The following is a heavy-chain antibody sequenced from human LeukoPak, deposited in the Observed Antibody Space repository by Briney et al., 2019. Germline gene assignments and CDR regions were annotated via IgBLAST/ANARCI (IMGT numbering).Heavy chain of an antibody. J-gene: IGHJ4*02. CDR2: IEGDGTRT. D-gene: IGHD2-15*01. Sequence: GGSLRLSCAASGFTFSTYWMHWVRQVPGEGLVWVASIEGDGTRTNYADSVMGRFTISRDNAESTLYLQMNSLRAEDTAVYYCSRATSDIPYDYWGRGTLVTVSS. CDR1: GFTFSTYW. V-gene: IGHV3-74*01. CDR3: SRATSDIPYDY.